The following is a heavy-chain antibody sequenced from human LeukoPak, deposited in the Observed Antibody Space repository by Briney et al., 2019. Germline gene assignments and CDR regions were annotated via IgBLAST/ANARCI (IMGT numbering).Heavy chain of an antibody. D-gene: IGHD6-13*01. V-gene: IGHV4-30-2*01. CDR2: IYHSGST. CDR1: GGSISSGGYY. J-gene: IGHJ3*02. CDR3: ARVQGIAAAGTRFGAFDI. Sequence: SETLSLTCTVSGGSISSGGYYWSWIGQPPGKALEWIGYIYHSGSTYYNPSLKSRVTISVDRSKNQFSLKLSSVTAADTAVYYCARVQGIAAAGTRFGAFDIWGQGTMVTVSS.